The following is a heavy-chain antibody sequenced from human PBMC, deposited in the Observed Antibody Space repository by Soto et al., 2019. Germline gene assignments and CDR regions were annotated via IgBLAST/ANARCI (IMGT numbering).Heavy chain of an antibody. Sequence: TSGGYGIRRVLQAPRKGLEWVSAISGSGGSTYYADSVKGRFTISRDNSKNTLYLQMNSLRAEDTAVYFCATWHLYTYDSCGSDYWAQRPLLSGSS. D-gene: IGHD3-22*01. CDR2: ISGSGGST. V-gene: IGHV3-23*01. J-gene: IGHJ4*02. CDR1: TSGGYG. CDR3: ATWHLYTYDSCGSDY.